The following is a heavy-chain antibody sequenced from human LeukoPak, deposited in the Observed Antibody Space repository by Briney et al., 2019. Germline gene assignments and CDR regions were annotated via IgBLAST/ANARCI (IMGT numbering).Heavy chain of an antibody. CDR1: GFTFSNYA. CDR3: ARDPGYSYGLDY. D-gene: IGHD5-18*01. J-gene: IGHJ4*02. V-gene: IGHV3-30*14. CDR2: ISYDGSNK. Sequence: PGGSLRLSCAASGFTFSNYALHWVRQAPGKGLEWVAVISYDGSNKYYADSVKGRFTISRDNSKNTLYLQMNSLRADDTAVYYCARDPGYSYGLDYWGQGTLVTVSS.